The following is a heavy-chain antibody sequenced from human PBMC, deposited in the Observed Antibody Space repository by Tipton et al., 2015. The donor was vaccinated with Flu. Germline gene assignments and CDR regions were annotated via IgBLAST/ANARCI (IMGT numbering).Heavy chain of an antibody. Sequence: LRLSCTVSRSSISSVYYWGWIRQSPGKGLEWIGSIYHSGSTYNNPSLNSRVTISVDTSKKQFSLKLTSVTAADTAVYYCARTTFRYGSAFDIWGQGRMVTVSS. V-gene: IGHV4-38-2*02. CDR2: IYHSGST. J-gene: IGHJ3*02. CDR1: RSSISSVYY. D-gene: IGHD3-9*01. CDR3: ARTTFRYGSAFDI.